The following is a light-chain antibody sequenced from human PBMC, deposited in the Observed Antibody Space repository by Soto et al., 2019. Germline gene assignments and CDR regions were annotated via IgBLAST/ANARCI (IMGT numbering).Light chain of an antibody. CDR2: EVT. CDR3: SSYGGTNNVV. Sequence: QSALTQPPSASGSPGQSVTISFTGTSSDVGGYKYVSWYQHHPGKAPKVVIYEVTKRPSGVPDRFSGSQSGNTASLTVSWLQAEDEADYYCSSYGGTNNVVFGGGTKLTVL. CDR1: SSDVGGYKY. V-gene: IGLV2-8*01. J-gene: IGLJ2*01.